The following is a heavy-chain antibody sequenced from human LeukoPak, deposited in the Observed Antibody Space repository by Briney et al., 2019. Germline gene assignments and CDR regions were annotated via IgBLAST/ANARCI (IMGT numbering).Heavy chain of an antibody. V-gene: IGHV1-2*02. D-gene: IGHD2-15*01. Sequence: GASVKVSCKASGYTFTGYYMHWVRQAPGQGLEWMGWINPNSGGTNYAQKFQGRVTMTRDTSISTAYMELSRLRSDDPAVYYCAXXXXXXYXXXGSCYDLDYWGQGTLVTVSS. CDR1: GYTFTGYY. J-gene: IGHJ4*02. CDR3: AXXXXXXYXXXGSCYDLDY. CDR2: INPNSGGT.